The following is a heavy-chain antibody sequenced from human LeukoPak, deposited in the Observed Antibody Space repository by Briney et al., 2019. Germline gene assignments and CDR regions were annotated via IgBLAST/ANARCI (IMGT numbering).Heavy chain of an antibody. J-gene: IGHJ4*02. CDR1: GFTFSSFS. Sequence: QSGGSLRLSCAVSGFTFSSFSMHWVRQAPGKGLEYVSAISADGHNTYYADSVKDRFTISRDSSQNTLYLQMGGLRVEDMAVYYCARVVGGGNFDYWGQGTLVTVSS. CDR2: ISADGHNT. CDR3: ARVVGGGNFDY. D-gene: IGHD2-2*01. V-gene: IGHV3-64*02.